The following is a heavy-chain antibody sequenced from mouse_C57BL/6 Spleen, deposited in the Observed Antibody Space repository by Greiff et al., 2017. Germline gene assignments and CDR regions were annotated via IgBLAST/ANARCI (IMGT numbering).Heavy chain of an antibody. J-gene: IGHJ3*01. Sequence: QVHVKQPGAELVKPGASVKLSCKASGYTFTSYWMHWVKQRPGQGLEWIGMIHPNSGSTNYNEKFKSKATLTVDKSSSTAYMQLSSLTSEDSAVYYCARFYYDYDAWFAYWGQGTLVTVSA. V-gene: IGHV1-64*01. CDR1: GYTFTSYW. D-gene: IGHD2-4*01. CDR2: IHPNSGST. CDR3: ARFYYDYDAWFAY.